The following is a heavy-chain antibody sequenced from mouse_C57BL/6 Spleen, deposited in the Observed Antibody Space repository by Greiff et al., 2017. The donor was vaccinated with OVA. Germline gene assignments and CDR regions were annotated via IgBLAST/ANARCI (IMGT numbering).Heavy chain of an antibody. D-gene: IGHD4-1*01. V-gene: IGHV1-50*01. CDR2: IDPSDSYT. CDR1: GYTFTSYW. CDR3: ARTGTTY. J-gene: IGHJ3*01. Sequence: QVQLQQPGAELVKPGASVKLSCKASGYTFTSYWMQWVKQRPGKGLEWIGEIDPSDSYTNYNQKFKGQATLTVDTSSSTADMQLSSLTSEDSAVYYCARTGTTYWGQGTLVTVSA.